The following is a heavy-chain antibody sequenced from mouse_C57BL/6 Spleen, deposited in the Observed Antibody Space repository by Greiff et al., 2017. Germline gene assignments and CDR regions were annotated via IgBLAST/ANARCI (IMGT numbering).Heavy chain of an antibody. CDR1: GYTFTDYY. Sequence: VQLQQSGPVLVKPGASVKMSCKASGYTFTDYYMNWVKQSHGKSLEWIGVINPYNGGTSYNQKFKGKATLTVDKSSSTAYMELNSLTSEDSAVYYCARGLGRATCDYWGQGTTLTVSS. D-gene: IGHD4-1*01. CDR3: ARGLGRATCDY. CDR2: INPYNGGT. J-gene: IGHJ2*01. V-gene: IGHV1-19*01.